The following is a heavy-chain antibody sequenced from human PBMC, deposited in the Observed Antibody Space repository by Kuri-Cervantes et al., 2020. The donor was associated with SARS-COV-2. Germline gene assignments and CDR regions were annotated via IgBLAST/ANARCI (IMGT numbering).Heavy chain of an antibody. CDR1: GFTFDDYA. V-gene: IGHV3-9*01. D-gene: IGHD5-12*01. J-gene: IGHJ3*01. CDR2: ISWNSNNI. CDR3: ARELRLSRTDAFDL. Sequence: GGSLRLSCAACGFTFDDYAMHWVRQAPGKGLEWVSGISWNSNNIDYVDSVKGGFSISRDNAKNSLYLQMNSLRAEDTAVYYCARELRLSRTDAFDLWGQGTMVTVSS.